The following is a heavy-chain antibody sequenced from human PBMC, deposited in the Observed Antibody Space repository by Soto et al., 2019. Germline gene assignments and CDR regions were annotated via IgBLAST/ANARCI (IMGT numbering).Heavy chain of an antibody. J-gene: IGHJ4*02. D-gene: IGHD3-22*01. Sequence: HGESLKISCKGSGYNFTTYWIGWVRQMPGKGLEWVGIIYAGDSDTRYSPSFQGQVTISADKSIGTAYLQWSSLEASNTAIYYCARTRGYSSGHYLDYWGQGTLVTVSS. V-gene: IGHV5-51*01. CDR1: GYNFTTYW. CDR2: IYAGDSDT. CDR3: ARTRGYSSGHYLDY.